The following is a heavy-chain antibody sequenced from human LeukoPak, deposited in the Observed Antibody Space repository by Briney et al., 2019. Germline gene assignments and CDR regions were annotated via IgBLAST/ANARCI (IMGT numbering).Heavy chain of an antibody. CDR1: GFTFSRYW. CDR2: INSDGSST. CDR3: VLDLFSSFAFDI. V-gene: IGHV3-74*01. Sequence: PGGSLRLSCAASGFTFSRYWMHWVRQATGKGLLCVSRINSDGSSTYYADSVKGRFTTSRDNAKNALHLQMNSLTAEDTAVYYCVLDLFSSFAFDIWGQGTMVTVSS. J-gene: IGHJ3*02. D-gene: IGHD3/OR15-3a*01.